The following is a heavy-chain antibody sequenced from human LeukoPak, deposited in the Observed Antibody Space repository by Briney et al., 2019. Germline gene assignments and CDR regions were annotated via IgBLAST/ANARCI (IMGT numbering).Heavy chain of an antibody. D-gene: IGHD3-22*01. CDR3: ATPYYYDSSAYTAPAY. V-gene: IGHV3-49*04. J-gene: IGHJ4*02. CDR2: IRSTAYGGTI. CDR1: GLTFGDYA. Sequence: GGSLRLSCAASGLTFGDYAMSWVRQAPGKGLEWVGLIRSTAYGGTIEYAASVKGRFTISRDGSKSIAYLQMNSLKTEDTAIYYCATPYYYDSSAYTAPAYWGQGTLVTVSS.